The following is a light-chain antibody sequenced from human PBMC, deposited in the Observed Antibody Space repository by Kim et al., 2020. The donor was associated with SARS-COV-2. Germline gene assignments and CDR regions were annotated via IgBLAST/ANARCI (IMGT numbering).Light chain of an antibody. J-gene: IGLJ3*02. V-gene: IGLV3-27*01. Sequence: VSVSPGQTARITCSGDVRAKKYARWFQQKPGQAPVLVIYKDSERPSGIPERFSGSSSGNTATLTISGTQAMDEADYYCQAWDFNRVFGRGTQLTVL. CDR2: KDS. CDR1: VRAKKY. CDR3: QAWDFNRV.